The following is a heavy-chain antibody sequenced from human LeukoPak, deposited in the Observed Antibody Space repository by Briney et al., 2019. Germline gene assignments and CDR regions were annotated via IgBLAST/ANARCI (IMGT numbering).Heavy chain of an antibody. CDR3: GRDRPSGYYDY. V-gene: IGHV4-38-2*02. J-gene: IGHJ4*02. D-gene: IGHD3-22*01. CDR2: INHSGMT. CDR1: SYSIRSDYY. Sequence: SETLSLTCTVSSYSIRSDYYWGWIRQPPGKGLEWIASINHSGMTYYNPSLKSRVTISVDMSKNQFSLKLTSVTAADTAVYYCGRDRPSGYYDYWGQGILVTVSS.